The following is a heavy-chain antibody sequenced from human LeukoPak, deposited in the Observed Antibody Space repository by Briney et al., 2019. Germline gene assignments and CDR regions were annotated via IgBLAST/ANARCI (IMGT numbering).Heavy chain of an antibody. J-gene: IGHJ6*04. CDR1: GGSFSGYY. CDR3: ARGLKTATRSGYCSGGSCRTHYYGMDV. CDR2: INHSGST. D-gene: IGHD2-15*01. Sequence: SETLSLTCAVYGGSFSGYYWSWIRQPPGKGLEWIGEINHSGSTNYNPSLKSRVTISVDTSKNQFSLKLSSVTAADTAVYYCARGLKTATRSGYCSGGSCRTHYYGMDVWGKGTTVTVSS. V-gene: IGHV4-34*01.